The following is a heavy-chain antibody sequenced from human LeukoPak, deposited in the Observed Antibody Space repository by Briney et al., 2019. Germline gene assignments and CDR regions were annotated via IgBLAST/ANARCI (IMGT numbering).Heavy chain of an antibody. V-gene: IGHV3-30-3*01. D-gene: IGHD6-13*01. J-gene: IGHJ3*02. CDR3: ASDVAAAGTGGFDI. CDR1: GFSFSHYA. Sequence: GGSLRLSCAASGFSFSHYALHWVRQAPGKGLEWLAFISYDGNVKYYADSVKGRFTISRENAKNSLNLQMNSLRDEDPAVYYCASDVAAAGTGGFDIWGQGTMVTVSS. CDR2: ISYDGNVK.